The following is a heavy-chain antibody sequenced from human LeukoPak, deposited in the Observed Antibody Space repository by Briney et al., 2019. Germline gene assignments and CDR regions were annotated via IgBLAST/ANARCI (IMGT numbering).Heavy chain of an antibody. Sequence: SVNVSCKASGGTFTTYAISWVRQAPGHGLEWMGGIIPIFGTANYAQKFQGRVTITADKSTSTAYMELSSLRSEDRAVYYCARAREWGYGSGPHFDYWGQGTLVTVSS. CDR2: IIPIFGTA. V-gene: IGHV1-69*06. CDR3: ARAREWGYGSGPHFDY. J-gene: IGHJ4*02. D-gene: IGHD3-10*01. CDR1: GGTFTTYA.